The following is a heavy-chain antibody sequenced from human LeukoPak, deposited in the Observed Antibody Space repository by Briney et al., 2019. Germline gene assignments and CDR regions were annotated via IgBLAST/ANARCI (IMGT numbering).Heavy chain of an antibody. CDR1: GGSISSSNYY. D-gene: IGHD2-8*01. CDR2: IYYSGST. J-gene: IGHJ6*04. Sequence: SETLSLTCTVSGGSISSSNYYWGWIRQPPGKGLEWIVSIYYSGSTYYNPSLKSRVTISVDTSKNQFSLKLSSVTAADTAVYYCARIRDIVLRARMDVWGKGTTVTVSS. CDR3: ARIRDIVLRARMDV. V-gene: IGHV4-39*01.